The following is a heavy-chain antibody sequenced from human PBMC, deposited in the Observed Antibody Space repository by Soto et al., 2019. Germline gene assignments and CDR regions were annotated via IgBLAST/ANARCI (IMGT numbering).Heavy chain of an antibody. CDR3: ARDVSGSYYYFDY. D-gene: IGHD3-10*01. CDR2: ISGGGSST. J-gene: IGHJ4*02. Sequence: PGGSLRLSCAASGFTFSSYGMHWVRQAPGKGLEWVSAISGGGSSTFYADSVKGRFTISRDNSKNTLYLQMNSLRAEDTAVYYCARDVSGSYYYFDYWGQGTLVTVSS. V-gene: IGHV3-NL1*01. CDR1: GFTFSSYG.